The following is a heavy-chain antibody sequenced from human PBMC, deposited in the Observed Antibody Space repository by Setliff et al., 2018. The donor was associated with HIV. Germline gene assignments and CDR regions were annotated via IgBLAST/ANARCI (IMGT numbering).Heavy chain of an antibody. D-gene: IGHD4-17*01. CDR1: GGSISGGGYY. J-gene: IGHJ2*01. Sequence: PSETLSLTCTVSGGSISGGGYYWSWIRQPPGKGLEWIGEINHSGSTNYNPSLKSRVTISVDTYKNQFSLKVTSVTAADTAVYYCASCISGDYARYFDLWGRGTLVTVSS. V-gene: IGHV4-61*08. CDR2: INHSGST. CDR3: ASCISGDYARYFDL.